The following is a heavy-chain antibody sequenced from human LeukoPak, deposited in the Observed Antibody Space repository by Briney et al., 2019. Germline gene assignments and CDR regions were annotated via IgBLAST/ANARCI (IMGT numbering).Heavy chain of an antibody. CDR3: ARGRYDFWSRYPTYFDY. V-gene: IGHV4-34*13. J-gene: IGHJ4*02. CDR2: INXTATT. D-gene: IGHD3-3*01. Sequence: INXTATTNYTPSLHTRVTISVDTSKNHFSLKLRSVTAADTAVYYCARGRYDFWSRYPTYFDYWGQGTLVTVSS.